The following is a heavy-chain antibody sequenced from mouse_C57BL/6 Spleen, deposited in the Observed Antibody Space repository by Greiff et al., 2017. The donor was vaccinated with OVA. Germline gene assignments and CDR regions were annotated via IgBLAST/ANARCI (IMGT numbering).Heavy chain of an antibody. J-gene: IGHJ2*01. Sequence: VQLQQSGAELVKPGASVKISCKASGYAFSSYWMNWVKQRPGKGLEWIGQIYPGDGDTNYNGKFKGKATLTADKSSSTAYMQLSSLTSEDSAVYFCAREGYDGYPLDYWGQGTTLTVSS. D-gene: IGHD2-3*01. CDR2: IYPGDGDT. V-gene: IGHV1-80*01. CDR1: GYAFSSYW. CDR3: AREGYDGYPLDY.